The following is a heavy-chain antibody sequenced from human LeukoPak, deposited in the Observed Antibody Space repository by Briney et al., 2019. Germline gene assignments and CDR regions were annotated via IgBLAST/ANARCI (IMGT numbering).Heavy chain of an antibody. V-gene: IGHV1-18*01. J-gene: IGHJ6*02. Sequence: ASVKVSCKASGYTFTSYGISWVRQAPGQGLEWMGWISAYNGNTKYAQKLQGRVTMTTDTPTSTAYMELRSLRSEDTAVYYCARDVYDSSGPGYYYYGMDVWGQGTTVTVSS. CDR1: GYTFTSYG. CDR3: ARDVYDSSGPGYYYYGMDV. D-gene: IGHD3-22*01. CDR2: ISAYNGNT.